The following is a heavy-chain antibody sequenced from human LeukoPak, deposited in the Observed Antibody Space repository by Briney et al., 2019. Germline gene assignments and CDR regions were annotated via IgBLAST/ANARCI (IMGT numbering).Heavy chain of an antibody. CDR2: IQYDGSTT. J-gene: IGHJ6*03. CDR1: GFSFSSYW. Sequence: GGSLRLSCAASGFSFSSYWMHWVRQVPGKGLVWVARIQYDGSTTNYADSVKGRFTISRDNAKNSLYLQMNSLRAEDTAVYYCATRYYMDVWGKGTTVTVSS. CDR3: ATRYYMDV. V-gene: IGHV3-74*01.